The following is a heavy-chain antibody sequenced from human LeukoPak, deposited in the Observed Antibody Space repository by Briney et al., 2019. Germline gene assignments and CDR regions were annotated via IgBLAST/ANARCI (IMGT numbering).Heavy chain of an antibody. J-gene: IGHJ6*03. Sequence: SEALSLTCTVSGGSISSSSYYWGWIRQPPGKGLEWIGSIYYSGSTYYNPSLKSRVTISVDTSKNQFSLKLSSVTAADTAVYYCARHRATYGYYYYMDVWGKGTTVTISS. V-gene: IGHV4-39*01. D-gene: IGHD2-8*01. CDR2: IYYSGST. CDR1: GGSISSSSYY. CDR3: ARHRATYGYYYYMDV.